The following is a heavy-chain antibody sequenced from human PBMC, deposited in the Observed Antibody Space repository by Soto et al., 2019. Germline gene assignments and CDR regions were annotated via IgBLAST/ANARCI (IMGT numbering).Heavy chain of an antibody. D-gene: IGHD6-19*01. V-gene: IGHV1-46*01. CDR1: GDSFTSYY. CDR3: ARDFCFASSSGCPLDY. CDR2: INPSGGST. J-gene: IGHJ4*02. Sequence: ASVKVSCEACGDSFTSYYMHWVRQAPGQGLEWMGIINPSGGSTSYAQKFQGRVTMTRDTSTSTVYMELSSLRSEDTAVYYCARDFCFASSSGCPLDYWGQGTLVTVSS.